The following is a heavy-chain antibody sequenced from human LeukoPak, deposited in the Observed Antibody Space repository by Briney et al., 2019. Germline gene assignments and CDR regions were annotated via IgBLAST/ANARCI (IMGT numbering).Heavy chain of an antibody. J-gene: IGHJ6*03. CDR2: INPNSGGT. V-gene: IGHV1-2*06. CDR1: RSTFTDYY. CDR3: ARGVPTASYYYVDV. Sequence: ASVKVSCRTSRSTFTDYYMHWVRQAPGQGLEWMGRINPNSGGTNYAQNFQGRVTMTRDTSITTAYMELSRLRADDTAVYYCARGVPTASYYYVDVWGKGTTVTVSS. D-gene: IGHD2-2*01.